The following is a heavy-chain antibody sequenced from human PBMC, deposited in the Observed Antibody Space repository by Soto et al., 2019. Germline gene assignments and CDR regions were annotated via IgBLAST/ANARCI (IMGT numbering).Heavy chain of an antibody. J-gene: IGHJ3*02. CDR3: ARYSGYGSGNAFDI. CDR2: IYYSGST. V-gene: IGHV4-30-4*01. Sequence: QVQLQESGPGLVKPSQTLSLTCTVSGGSISSGDYYWSWFRQPPGKGLEWIGYIYYSGSTYYNPSLKSRLTISLDTSKTQLSLKLSSVTAADTAVYYCARYSGYGSGNAFDIWGQGTTVTVSS. CDR1: GGSISSGDYY. D-gene: IGHD5-12*01.